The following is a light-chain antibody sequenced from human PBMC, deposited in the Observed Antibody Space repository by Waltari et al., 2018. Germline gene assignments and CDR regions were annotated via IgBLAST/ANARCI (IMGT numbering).Light chain of an antibody. V-gene: IGKV1-12*01. CDR3: LQAYSFPRT. J-gene: IGKJ2*01. CDR2: TAS. CDR1: QGISSR. Sequence: IQMTQSPSFVSASVGDRVTITVRASQGISSRLAWYQQKPGKAPKLLIYTASTLQSGVPSRFSGSGSVTEFTLFITTLQPEDFATYFCLQAYSFPRTFGQGTKLEIK.